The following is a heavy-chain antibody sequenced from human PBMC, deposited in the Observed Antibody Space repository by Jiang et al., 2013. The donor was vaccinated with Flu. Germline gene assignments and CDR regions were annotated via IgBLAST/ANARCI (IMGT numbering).Heavy chain of an antibody. D-gene: IGHD3-10*01. V-gene: IGHV5-51*01. CDR2: IYPGDSDT. J-gene: IGHJ6*04. CDR3: ARRGVAMDV. Sequence: GLEWMGIIYPGDSDTRYSPSFQGQVTISADKSINTAYLHWSSLKASDTAMYYCARRGVAMDVWGKGTTVTVSS.